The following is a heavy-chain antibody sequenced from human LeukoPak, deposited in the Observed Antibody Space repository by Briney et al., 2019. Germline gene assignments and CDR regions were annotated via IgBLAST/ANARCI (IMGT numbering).Heavy chain of an antibody. V-gene: IGHV1-8*01. D-gene: IGHD1-26*01. J-gene: IGHJ4*02. CDR2: MYPNSGNT. CDR3: ARSSVGARRRIDY. Sequence: ASVKVSCKASGYTFTSYDINWVRQATGQGLEWMGWMYPNSGNTGYAQKFQGRVTMTRSTSINTAYMELNSLTSEDTAVYYCARSSVGARRRIDYWGQGTLVTVSS. CDR1: GYTFTSYD.